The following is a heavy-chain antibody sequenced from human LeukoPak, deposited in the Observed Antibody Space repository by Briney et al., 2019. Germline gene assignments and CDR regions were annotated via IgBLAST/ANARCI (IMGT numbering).Heavy chain of an antibody. Sequence: PGGSLRLSCAASGFTFSSYAMHWVRQAPGKGLEWVAIISNDGSDKYNADSVRGLFTISRDNSKNTLYLQMNSLRVEDTAVYLCARGGKWHLRALVDYWGRGTLVTVSS. V-gene: IGHV3-30*04. D-gene: IGHD5-12*01. CDR2: ISNDGSDK. CDR3: ARGGKWHLRALVDY. J-gene: IGHJ4*02. CDR1: GFTFSSYA.